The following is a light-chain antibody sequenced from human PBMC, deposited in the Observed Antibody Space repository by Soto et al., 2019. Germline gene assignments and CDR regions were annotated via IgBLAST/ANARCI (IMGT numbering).Light chain of an antibody. CDR2: DAS. J-gene: IGKJ4*01. CDR3: QHRSSWPLT. CDR1: PSVSNS. Sequence: ESVLTQSPATLSLSPGERATLSCRASPSVSNSLAWYQHKPGQAPRLLIYDASNRATGIPARFSGSGSGTDFTLTISSLEPEDFAVYYCQHRSSWPLTFGGGTKVDIK. V-gene: IGKV3-11*01.